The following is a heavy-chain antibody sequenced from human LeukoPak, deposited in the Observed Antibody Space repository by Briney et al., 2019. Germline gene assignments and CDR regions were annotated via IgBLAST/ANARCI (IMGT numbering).Heavy chain of an antibody. Sequence: ASVKVSCKASGYTFTAYYMHWVRQAPGQGLEWMGWINPNSGGTNYAQKFQGRVTITRNTSISTTYMELSSLRSEDTAVYYCARQAYYYDSSGYLQYYFDYWGQGTLVTVSS. V-gene: IGHV1-2*02. CDR1: GYTFTAYY. J-gene: IGHJ4*02. CDR3: ARQAYYYDSSGYLQYYFDY. D-gene: IGHD3-22*01. CDR2: INPNSGGT.